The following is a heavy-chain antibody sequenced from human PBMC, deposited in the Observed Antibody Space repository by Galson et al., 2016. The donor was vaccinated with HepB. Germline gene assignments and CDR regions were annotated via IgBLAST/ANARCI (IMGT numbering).Heavy chain of an antibody. CDR1: GLTFSNFW. CDR2: IKPDGSQM. V-gene: IGHV3-7*03. Sequence: SLRISCAASGLTFSNFWMNWVRRVPGKGLEWVGNIKPDGSQMNYADSVKGRFTISRDNARNSLYLQRNSLRAEDTAVYFCAEMPTVDWWGQGTLVTVSS. CDR3: AEMPTVDW. D-gene: IGHD5-24*01. J-gene: IGHJ4*01.